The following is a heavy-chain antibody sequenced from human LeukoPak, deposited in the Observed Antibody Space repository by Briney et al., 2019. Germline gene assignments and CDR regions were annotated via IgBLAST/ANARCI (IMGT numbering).Heavy chain of an antibody. V-gene: IGHV3-9*01. CDR3: AKDKGYYGSGSQPLFAY. CDR2: ISSTSASI. CDR1: GFTFDDYA. J-gene: IGHJ4*02. D-gene: IGHD3-10*01. Sequence: PGGSLRLSCGASGFTFDDYAMHWVRHAPGKGVEWVSGISSTSASIGYADSVKGRFTTSRDNAKTSLYLQMNSLRAEDTALYYCAKDKGYYGSGSQPLFAYWGQGTLVTVSS.